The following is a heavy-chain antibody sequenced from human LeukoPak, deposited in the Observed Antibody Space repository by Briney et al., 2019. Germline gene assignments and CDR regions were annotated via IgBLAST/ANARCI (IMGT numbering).Heavy chain of an antibody. D-gene: IGHD6-25*01. V-gene: IGHV3-15*01. CDR3: TTDREEGSGWPQAYYFDY. Sequence: PGGSLRLSCAASGFTFSHAWMSWVRQAPGKGLEWVGRVKSKTDGGTTDYAAPVKGRFTISRDDSKNTLYLQMNSLKTEDTAVYYCTTDREEGSGWPQAYYFDYWGQGALVTVSS. CDR2: VKSKTDGGTT. CDR1: GFTFSHAW. J-gene: IGHJ4*02.